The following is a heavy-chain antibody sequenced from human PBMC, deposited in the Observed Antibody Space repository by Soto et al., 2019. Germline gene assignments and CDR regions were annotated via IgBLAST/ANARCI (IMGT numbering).Heavy chain of an antibody. V-gene: IGHV4-4*07. Sequence: LSLTCTVSGASISGFYWSWIRKSAGKGLEWIGRTYATGTTDYNPSLKSRVMTSVDTSKKQFSLKLRSVTAADTAVYYCVRDGTKTLRDWFDPWGQG. J-gene: IGHJ5*02. CDR3: VRDGTKTLRDWFDP. CDR2: TYATGTT. D-gene: IGHD1-1*01. CDR1: GASISGFY.